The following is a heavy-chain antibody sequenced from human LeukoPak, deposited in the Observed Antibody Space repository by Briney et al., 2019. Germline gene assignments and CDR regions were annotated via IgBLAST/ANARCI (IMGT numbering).Heavy chain of an antibody. J-gene: IGHJ4*02. D-gene: IGHD4-17*01. V-gene: IGHV1-2*02. CDR3: ARNDYGDFTPGY. CDR1: GYTFTGYY. CDR2: INPNSGGT. Sequence: ASVKVSCKASGYTFTGYYMHWVRQAPGQGLEWTGWINPNSGGTNYAQKFQGRVTMTRDTSISTAYMELSRLRSDDTAVYYCARNDYGDFTPGYWGQGTLVTVSS.